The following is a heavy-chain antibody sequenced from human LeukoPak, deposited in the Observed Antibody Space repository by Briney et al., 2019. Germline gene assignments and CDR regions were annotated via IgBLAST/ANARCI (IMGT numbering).Heavy chain of an antibody. V-gene: IGHV3-33*06. Sequence: GGSLRLSCAASGFTFSSYGMHWVRQAPGKGLEWVAVIWYDGSNKYYADSVKGRFTISRDNSKNTLYLQMDSLRAEDTAVYYCAKDSSGYSYGSFPGYWGQGTLVTVSS. D-gene: IGHD5-18*01. J-gene: IGHJ4*02. CDR2: IWYDGSNK. CDR3: AKDSSGYSYGSFPGY. CDR1: GFTFSSYG.